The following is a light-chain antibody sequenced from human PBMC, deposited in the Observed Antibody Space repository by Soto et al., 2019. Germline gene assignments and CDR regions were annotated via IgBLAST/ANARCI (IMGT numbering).Light chain of an antibody. Sequence: QSALTQTASVSGSPGQSITMSCTGTSSDVGGYNFVSWYQQHPGKAPKLIVHEVANRLSGVSGRFSGSKSGNMAFLTISGLQAEDEAVYYCCSHSSSITWMFGGGTKVTVL. CDR3: CSHSSSITWM. CDR2: EVA. J-gene: IGLJ3*02. CDR1: SSDVGGYNF. V-gene: IGLV2-14*03.